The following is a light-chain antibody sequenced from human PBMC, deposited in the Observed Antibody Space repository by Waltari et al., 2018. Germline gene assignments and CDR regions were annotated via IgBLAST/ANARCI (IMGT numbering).Light chain of an antibody. CDR1: QSLLHPPTQKNY. CDR2: GAS. CDR3: QHYSNTPYT. Sequence: DIVMTQSPDSLAVSLGERATIHCKSSQSLLHPPTQKNYLAWYQQKPGQPPKLLIYGASTRESGVPGRFSGSGSGTEFTLTISSLQAEDVAVYFCQHYSNTPYTFGQGTKLEIK. J-gene: IGKJ2*01. V-gene: IGKV4-1*01.